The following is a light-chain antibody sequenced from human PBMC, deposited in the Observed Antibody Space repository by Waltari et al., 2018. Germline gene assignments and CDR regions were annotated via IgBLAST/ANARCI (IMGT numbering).Light chain of an antibody. V-gene: IGLV3-1*01. Sequence: SFELTQSPSVSVCLGQTATITGAGAKFGSNYVSWYQQKPGQSPVLVVYQDNRRPSVIPGRFYGSNSGSTATVIISGTQAMDEADYCCQAWDSTTAVFGGGTKLTVL. CDR3: QAWDSTTAV. CDR2: QDN. CDR1: KFGSNY. J-gene: IGLJ2*01.